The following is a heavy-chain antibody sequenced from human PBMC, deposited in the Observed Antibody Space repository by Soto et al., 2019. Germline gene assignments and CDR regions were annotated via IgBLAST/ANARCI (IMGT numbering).Heavy chain of an antibody. CDR2: IYYSGST. Sequence: SETLSLTCTVSGGSISSYYWSWIRQPPGKGLEWIGYIYYSGSTNYNPSLKSRVTISVDTSKNQFSLKLSSVTAADTAVYYCARALGVPYYYYYMDVWGKGTTVTVS. CDR3: ARALGVPYYYYYMDV. V-gene: IGHV4-59*01. CDR1: GGSISSYY. J-gene: IGHJ6*03. D-gene: IGHD3-3*01.